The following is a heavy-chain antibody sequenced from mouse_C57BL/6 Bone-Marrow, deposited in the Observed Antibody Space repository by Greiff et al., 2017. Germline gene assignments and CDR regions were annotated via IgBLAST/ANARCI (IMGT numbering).Heavy chain of an antibody. Sequence: VQLQQPGAELVKPGASVKVSCKASGYTFTSYWMHWVKQRPGQGLEWIGRIHPSDSDTNYNQKFKGKATLTVDKSSSTAYMQLSSLTSESSAVYYCAIGGYDYLYSYAMDYWGQGTSVTVSS. V-gene: IGHV1-74*01. CDR3: AIGGYDYLYSYAMDY. D-gene: IGHD2-4*01. J-gene: IGHJ4*01. CDR2: IHPSDSDT. CDR1: GYTFTSYW.